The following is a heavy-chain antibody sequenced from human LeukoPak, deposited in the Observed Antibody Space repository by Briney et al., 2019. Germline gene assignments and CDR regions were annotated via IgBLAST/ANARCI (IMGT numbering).Heavy chain of an antibody. V-gene: IGHV3-21*06. CDR3: ARVAEAAAFDS. Sequence: LGGSLRLSCAASGFTFSTYSMNWVRQAPGKGLEWVSSISSNSRYRYYADSMRGRFTISRDNAKNSLYLQMNSLKPEDTAVYYCARVAEAAAFDSWGQGTLVTVSS. D-gene: IGHD6-13*01. CDR1: GFTFSTYS. CDR2: ISSNSRYR. J-gene: IGHJ4*02.